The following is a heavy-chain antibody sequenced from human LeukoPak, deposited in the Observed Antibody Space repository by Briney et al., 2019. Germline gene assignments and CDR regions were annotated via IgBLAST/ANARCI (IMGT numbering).Heavy chain of an antibody. CDR3: AREDYGVFFDY. J-gene: IGHJ4*02. CDR2: ISYDGSNK. Sequence: GGSLRLSRAASGFTFSSYAMHWVRQAPGKGLEWVAVISYDGSNKYYADSVKGRFTISRDNSKNTLYLQMNSLRAEDTAVYYCAREDYGVFFDYWGQGTLVTVSS. CDR1: GFTFSSYA. V-gene: IGHV3-30-3*01. D-gene: IGHD4-17*01.